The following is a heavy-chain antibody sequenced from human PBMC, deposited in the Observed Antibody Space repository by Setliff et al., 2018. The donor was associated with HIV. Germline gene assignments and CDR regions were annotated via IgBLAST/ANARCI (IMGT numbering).Heavy chain of an antibody. V-gene: IGHV4-39*07. CDR3: AKGGTSGWYSVLYFQH. Sequence: PSETLSLTCTVSGGSISSDYWGWIRQPPGRGLEWIGSIYYSGDTHYNPSLKSRVTISVDTSKNQFSLKLNSLTAADTAVYYCAKGGTSGWYSVLYFQHWGQGTLVTV. D-gene: IGHD6-19*01. CDR2: IYYSGDT. CDR1: GGSISSDY. J-gene: IGHJ1*01.